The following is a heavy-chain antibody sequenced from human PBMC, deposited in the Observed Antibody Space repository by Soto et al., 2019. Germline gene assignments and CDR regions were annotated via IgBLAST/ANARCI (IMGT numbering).Heavy chain of an antibody. CDR1: GFTFSNYG. D-gene: IGHD1-7*01. V-gene: IGHV3-30*18. CDR2: ISYDGSSK. CDR3: VKGIRNYWALDY. J-gene: IGHJ4*02. Sequence: PGGSLRLSCAASGFTFSNYGMYWVRQAPGKGLEWVAFISYDGSSKFYADPMKGRHTISRDNSKNTLYLQMNSLRAEDTAVYYCVKGIRNYWALDYWGQGTLVTVSS.